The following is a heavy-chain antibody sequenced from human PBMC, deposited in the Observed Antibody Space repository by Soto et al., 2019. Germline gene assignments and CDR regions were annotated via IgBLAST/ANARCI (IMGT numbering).Heavy chain of an antibody. D-gene: IGHD6-19*01. V-gene: IGHV3-23*01. Sequence: GGSLRLSCAASGFTFSSYAMSWVRQAPGKGLEWVSAISGSGGSTYYADSVKGRFTISRDNSKNTLYLQMNSLRAEDTAVYYCARTPAPRGWYFDYWGQGTLVTVSS. CDR3: ARTPAPRGWYFDY. CDR1: GFTFSSYA. CDR2: ISGSGGST. J-gene: IGHJ4*02.